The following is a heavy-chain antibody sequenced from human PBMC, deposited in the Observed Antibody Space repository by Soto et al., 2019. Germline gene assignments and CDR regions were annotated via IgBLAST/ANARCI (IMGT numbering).Heavy chain of an antibody. D-gene: IGHD3-3*01. J-gene: IGHJ3*02. Sequence: SETLSLTCTVSGGSISSYYWSWIRQPPGKGLEWIGYIYYSGSTNYNPSLKSRVTISVDTSKNQFSLKLSSVTAADTAVYYCARGDPLRFLEWPPGAFDIWGQGTMVTVSS. CDR3: ARGDPLRFLEWPPGAFDI. V-gene: IGHV4-59*01. CDR2: IYYSGST. CDR1: GGSISSYY.